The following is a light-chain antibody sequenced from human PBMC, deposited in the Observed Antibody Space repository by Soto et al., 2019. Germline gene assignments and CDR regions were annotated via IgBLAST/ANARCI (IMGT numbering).Light chain of an antibody. CDR1: QRVSSSY. V-gene: IGKV3-20*01. CDR3: QQYGSPIT. CDR2: GAS. Sequence: EIVLTQSPGTLSLSPGERATPSCRASQRVSSSYLAGYQQKPGQAPRLLIYGASSRATGIPDRFSGSGSGTDFTLTISRLEPEDFAVYYCQQYGSPITFGPGTKVDIK. J-gene: IGKJ3*01.